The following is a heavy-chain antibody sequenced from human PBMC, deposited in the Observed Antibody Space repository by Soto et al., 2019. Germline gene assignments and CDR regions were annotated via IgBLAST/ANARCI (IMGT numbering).Heavy chain of an antibody. D-gene: IGHD3-10*01. J-gene: IGHJ6*02. CDR3: ARSSVITMVRGVIIQPPQEDGMDV. CDR1: GGTFSSYA. V-gene: IGHV1-69*06. CDR2: IIPIFGTA. Sequence: QVQLVQSGAEVKKPGSSVKVSCKASGGTFSSYAISWVRQAPGQGLEWMGGIIPIFGTANYAQKFQGRVTITADKSTSTAYMELSSLRSEDTAVYYCARSSVITMVRGVIIQPPQEDGMDVWGQGTTVTVSS.